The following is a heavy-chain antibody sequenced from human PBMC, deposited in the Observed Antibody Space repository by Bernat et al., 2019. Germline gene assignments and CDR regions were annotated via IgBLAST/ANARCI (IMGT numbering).Heavy chain of an antibody. D-gene: IGHD5-12*01. CDR1: GFTFSNFW. Sequence: EVQLVESGGALVQPGGSLTLSCVASGFTFSNFWMNWVRQAPGKGLQWVARIKYDGSEKNYVDSVKGRFTISRDNDKNSLYLQMNSLRVDDTAVYFCAKNPISGYDVYWGQGTLVTVSS. CDR3: AKNPISGYDVY. J-gene: IGHJ4*02. CDR2: IKYDGSEK. V-gene: IGHV3-7*03.